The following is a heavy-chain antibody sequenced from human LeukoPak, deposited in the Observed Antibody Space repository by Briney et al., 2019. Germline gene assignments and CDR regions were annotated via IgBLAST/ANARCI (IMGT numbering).Heavy chain of an antibody. CDR3: ARGGGLRYFDWLLDY. CDR2: INLSGST. V-gene: IGHV4-34*01. CDR1: GGSFSGYY. Sequence: PSETLSLTCAVYGGSFSGYYWSWIRQPPGKGLEWIGEINLSGSTNYNPSLKSRVTISVDTSKNQFSLKLSSVTAADTAVYYCARGGGLRYFDWLLDYWGQGTLVTVSS. J-gene: IGHJ4*02. D-gene: IGHD3-9*01.